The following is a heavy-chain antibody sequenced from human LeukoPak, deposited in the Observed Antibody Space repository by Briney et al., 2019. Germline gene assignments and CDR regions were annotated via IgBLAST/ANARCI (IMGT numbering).Heavy chain of an antibody. J-gene: IGHJ4*02. V-gene: IGHV1-2*02. Sequence: SVTVTCKASGYTFTGYYMHWVRQAPGQGLEWMGWINPNSGGTNYAQKFQGRVTMTRDTSISTAYMELSRLRSDDTAVYYCARAFGGVIARTFDYWGQGTLVTVSS. CDR2: INPNSGGT. CDR1: GYTFTGYY. CDR3: ARAFGGVIARTFDY. D-gene: IGHD3-16*02.